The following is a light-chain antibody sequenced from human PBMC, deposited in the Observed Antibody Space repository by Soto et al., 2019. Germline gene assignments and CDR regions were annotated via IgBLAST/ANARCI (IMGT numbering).Light chain of an antibody. CDR2: EVS. J-gene: IGLJ2*01. Sequence: QSALTQPPSASGSLGQSVTISCTGTSSDVGGYNYVSWYQQHQGKAPKLMIYEVSKRPSGVPDRFSGSKSGKTASLTVSGLQAEDEADYYCSSYAGSNNLVFGGGTKLTVL. CDR3: SSYAGSNNLV. V-gene: IGLV2-8*01. CDR1: SSDVGGYNY.